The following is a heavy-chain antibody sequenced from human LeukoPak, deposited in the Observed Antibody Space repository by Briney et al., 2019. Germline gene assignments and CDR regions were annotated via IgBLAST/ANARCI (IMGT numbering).Heavy chain of an antibody. CDR3: ASTIPYYDSSGRKTQVAFDI. CDR1: GYTFIGYY. Sequence: ASVKVSCKASGYTFIGYYMHWVRQAPGQGLEWMGWINPYSGGTNYAQKFQGRVTMTRDTSITTAYMELSSLRSEDTAVYYCASTIPYYDSSGRKTQVAFDIWGQGTMVTVSS. D-gene: IGHD3-22*01. J-gene: IGHJ3*02. V-gene: IGHV1-2*02. CDR2: INPYSGGT.